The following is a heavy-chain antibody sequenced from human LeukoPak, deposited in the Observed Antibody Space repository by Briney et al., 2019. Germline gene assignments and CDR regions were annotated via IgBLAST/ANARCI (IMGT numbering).Heavy chain of an antibody. CDR3: AYSSGWSRSGIDY. J-gene: IGHJ4*02. CDR2: IYYSGST. V-gene: IGHV4-31*03. D-gene: IGHD6-19*01. CDR1: GGSISSGGYY. Sequence: SQTLSLTCTVSGGSISSGGYYWSWIRQHPGKGLEWIVYIYYSGSTYYNPSLKSRVTISVDTSKNQFSLKLSSVTAADTAVYYCAYSSGWSRSGIDYWGQGTLVTVSS.